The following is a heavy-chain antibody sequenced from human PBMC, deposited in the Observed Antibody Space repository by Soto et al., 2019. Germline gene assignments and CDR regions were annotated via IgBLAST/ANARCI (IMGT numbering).Heavy chain of an antibody. CDR1: GGALSSYT. V-gene: IGHV1-69*08. J-gene: IGHJ6*02. D-gene: IGHD2-2*01. CDR2: IIPLVGRV. Sequence: VQLVQSGAEVKKPGSSVKVSCKASGGALSSYTITWVRQAPGQGLEWMGRIIPLVGRVNYAQKFQGRVTITADDSTSTVYMELSSLRSEDTAVYYCARVYCSSATCRLFGYYGMGVWGQGTTVTVSS. CDR3: ARVYCSSATCRLFGYYGMGV.